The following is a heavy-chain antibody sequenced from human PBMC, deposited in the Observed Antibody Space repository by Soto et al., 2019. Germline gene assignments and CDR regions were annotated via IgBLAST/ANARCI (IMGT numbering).Heavy chain of an antibody. Sequence: ASVKVSCKASGYTFTSYGISWVRQAPGQGLEWMGWISAYNGNTNYAQKLQGRVTMTTDTSTSTAYMELRSLRSDDTAVYYCARAPSSGWYDQSYFDYWGQGTLVTVSS. D-gene: IGHD6-19*01. J-gene: IGHJ4*02. CDR1: GYTFTSYG. CDR3: ARAPSSGWYDQSYFDY. V-gene: IGHV1-18*01. CDR2: ISAYNGNT.